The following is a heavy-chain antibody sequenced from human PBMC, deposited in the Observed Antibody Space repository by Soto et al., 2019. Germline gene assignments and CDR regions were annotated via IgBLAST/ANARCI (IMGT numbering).Heavy chain of an antibody. CDR2: IWHDGSKK. CDR3: ASQAFDY. Sequence: PGGSLRLSCTASGFIFRDYGMQWVRQAPGEGLEWLAFIWHDGSKKYYADSLKGRFTISRDNSKNTMYLQMSSPTVEDTAVYYCASQAFDYWGQGTLVTVSS. J-gene: IGHJ4*02. V-gene: IGHV3-33*01. CDR1: GFIFRDYG.